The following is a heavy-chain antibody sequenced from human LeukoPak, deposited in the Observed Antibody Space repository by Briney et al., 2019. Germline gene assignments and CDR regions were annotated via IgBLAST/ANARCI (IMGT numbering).Heavy chain of an antibody. CDR3: ARHPKSSIAVAGMGDY. V-gene: IGHV5-51*01. J-gene: IGHJ4*02. CDR1: GYSFTSYC. Sequence: GESLKISCKGSGYSFTSYCIGWVRQVPGKGLEWMGIIYPGDSDTRYSPSFQGQVTISADKSISTAYLQWSSLKASDTAMYYCARHPKSSIAVAGMGDYWGQGTLVTVSS. CDR2: IYPGDSDT. D-gene: IGHD6-19*01.